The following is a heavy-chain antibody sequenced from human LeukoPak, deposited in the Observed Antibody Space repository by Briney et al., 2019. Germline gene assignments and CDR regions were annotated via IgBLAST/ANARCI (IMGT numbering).Heavy chain of an antibody. V-gene: IGHV1-8*02. CDR2: MNPNSGNT. J-gene: IGHJ6*03. CDR1: GGTFSSYA. Sequence: ASVKVSCKASGGTFSSYAISWVRQATGQGLEWMGWMNPNSGNTGYAQKFQGRVTMTRNTSISTAYMELSSLRSGDTAVYYCARVSVGYCSGGSCYGYYYYYMDVWGKGTTVTISS. CDR3: ARVSVGYCSGGSCYGYYYYYMDV. D-gene: IGHD2-15*01.